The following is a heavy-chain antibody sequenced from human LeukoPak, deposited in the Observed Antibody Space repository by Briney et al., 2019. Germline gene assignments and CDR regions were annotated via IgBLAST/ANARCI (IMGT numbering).Heavy chain of an antibody. CDR2: IFYSGST. D-gene: IGHD1-26*01. CDR3: AKEVVGP. CDR1: GGSISSYY. J-gene: IGHJ5*02. V-gene: IGHV4-39*07. Sequence: SETLSLTCTVSGGSISSYYWSWIRQPPGKGLEWIGSIFYSGSTYYNSSLKSRVIISVDTSKNQLSLKLTSVTAADTAVYYCAKEVVGPWGQGTLVTVSS.